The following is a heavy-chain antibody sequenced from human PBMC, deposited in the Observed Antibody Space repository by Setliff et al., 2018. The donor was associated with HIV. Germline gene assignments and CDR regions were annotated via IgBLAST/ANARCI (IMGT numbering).Heavy chain of an antibody. Sequence: SETLSLTCTVSGGSTDSGSYYWAWIRQPTGKGLEWIGSMYYTGSTYYNPSLKSRVTISIDTSINQFSLKLNSVTAADTAMYYCARDGGSSGWYFVLGYSDYWGPGTLVTVSS. V-gene: IGHV4-39*02. D-gene: IGHD6-19*01. J-gene: IGHJ4*02. CDR1: GGSTDSGSYY. CDR2: MYYTGST. CDR3: ARDGGSSGWYFVLGYSDY.